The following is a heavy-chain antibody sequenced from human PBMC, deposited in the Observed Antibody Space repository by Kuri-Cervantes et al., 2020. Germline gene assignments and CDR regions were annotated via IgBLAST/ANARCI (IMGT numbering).Heavy chain of an antibody. CDR1: GDSFSAYY. CDR3: ASGPVLQFFDL. J-gene: IGHJ6*04. D-gene: IGHD2-8*01. V-gene: IGHV4-34*12. CDR2: IFHSGTT. Sequence: SETLSLTCAVYGDSFSAYYRTWIRQPPGKGLEWIGEIFHSGTTNYNPSLNSLLTLSVDTSKHQFSLMLNSVTAADTAVYYWASGPVLQFFDLWGKGTTVTVSS.